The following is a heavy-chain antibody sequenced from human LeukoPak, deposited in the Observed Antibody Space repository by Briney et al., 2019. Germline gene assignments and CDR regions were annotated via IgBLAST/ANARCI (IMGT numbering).Heavy chain of an antibody. V-gene: IGHV1-8*01. Sequence: ASVKVSCRASGYTFTSYDINWVRQATGQGLEWMGWMNPNSGNTGYAQKFQGRVTMTRNTSISTAYMELSSLRSEDTAVYYCARVVYYSNYVNFDYWGQGTLVTVSS. D-gene: IGHD4-11*01. CDR2: MNPNSGNT. CDR3: ARVVYYSNYVNFDY. J-gene: IGHJ4*02. CDR1: GYTFTSYD.